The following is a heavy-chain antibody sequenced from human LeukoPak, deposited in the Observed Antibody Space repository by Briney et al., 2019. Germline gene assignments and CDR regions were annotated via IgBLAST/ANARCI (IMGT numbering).Heavy chain of an antibody. V-gene: IGHV4-30-2*01. CDR3: ASIAANGYYFDY. D-gene: IGHD2-15*01. J-gene: IGHJ4*02. CDR2: IYHSGST. CDR1: GGSISSGGYS. Sequence: PSQTLSLTCAVSGGSISSGGYSWSWIRQPPGKGLEWIGYIYHSGSTYYNPSLKRRVTISVDRSKNQFSLKLSSVTAADPAVDYCASIAANGYYFDYWGQGTMVTVSS.